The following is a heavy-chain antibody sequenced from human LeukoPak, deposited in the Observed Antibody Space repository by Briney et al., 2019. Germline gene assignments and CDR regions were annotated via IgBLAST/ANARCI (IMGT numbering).Heavy chain of an antibody. J-gene: IGHJ4*02. CDR2: ISYDGSNK. CDR3: AKGSYRYCSSTSCPYYFDY. D-gene: IGHD2-2*01. CDR1: GFTFSSYA. V-gene: IGHV3-30-3*01. Sequence: GGSLRLSCAASGFTFSSYAMHWVRQAPGKGLEWVAVISYDGSNKYYADSVKGRFTISRDNSKNTLYLQMNSLRAEDTAVYYCAKGSYRYCSSTSCPYYFDYWGQGTLVTVSS.